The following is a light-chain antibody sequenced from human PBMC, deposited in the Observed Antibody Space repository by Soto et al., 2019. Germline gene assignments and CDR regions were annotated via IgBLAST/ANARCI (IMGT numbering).Light chain of an antibody. CDR2: GAS. Sequence: EIVMRQSPATLSVSPGERATLSCRASQSLGTNLAWFQQKPGQAPRLLIHGASTRATGTPARFSGSGSGTEFSLTISSLQSEDFAFYYCQQSNMWPRTFGQGTKVDIK. CDR1: QSLGTN. CDR3: QQSNMWPRT. V-gene: IGKV3-15*01. J-gene: IGKJ1*01.